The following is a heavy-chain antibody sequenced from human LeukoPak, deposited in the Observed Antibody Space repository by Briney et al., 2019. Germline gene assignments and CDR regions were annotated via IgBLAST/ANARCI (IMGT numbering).Heavy chain of an antibody. J-gene: IGHJ6*04. CDR1: GFTVSSNY. V-gene: IGHV3-53*01. CDR2: IYSGGNT. CDR3: AELGITMIGGV. Sequence: GGSLRLSCAASGFTVSSNYMSWVRQAPGKGLQWVSVIYSGGNTYYADSVKGRFTISRDNSKNTLYLQMNSLRAEDTAVYYCAELGITMIGGVWGKGTTVTISS. D-gene: IGHD3-10*02.